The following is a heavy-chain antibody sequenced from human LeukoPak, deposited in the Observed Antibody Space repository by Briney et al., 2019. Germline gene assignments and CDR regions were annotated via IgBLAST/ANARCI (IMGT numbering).Heavy chain of an antibody. D-gene: IGHD3-22*01. CDR3: ASLSPLYYDSSGYSY. CDR1: GFPFSSNY. CDR2: IYSGDST. V-gene: IGHV3-53*01. J-gene: IGHJ4*02. Sequence: PGGSLSLSCAASGFPFSSNYMSWVRQAPGKGLEGGSVIYSGDSTYYADSVKGRFTISRDNSKNTLYLQMNRLRAEDTAVYYCASLSPLYYDSSGYSYWGQGTLVTVSS.